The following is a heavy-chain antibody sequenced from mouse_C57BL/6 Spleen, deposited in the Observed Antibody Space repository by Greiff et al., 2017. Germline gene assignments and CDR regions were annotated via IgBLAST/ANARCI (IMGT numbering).Heavy chain of an antibody. V-gene: IGHV14-2*01. Sequence: EVKVVESGAELVKPGASVKLSCTASGFNIKDYYMHWVKQRTEQGLEWIGRIDPEDGETKYAPKFQGKATITADTSSNTAYLQLSSLTSEDTAVYYCAMANSYYYGSSSAYWGQGTLVTVSA. CDR1: GFNIKDYY. J-gene: IGHJ3*01. CDR2: IDPEDGET. CDR3: AMANSYYYGSSSAY. D-gene: IGHD1-1*01.